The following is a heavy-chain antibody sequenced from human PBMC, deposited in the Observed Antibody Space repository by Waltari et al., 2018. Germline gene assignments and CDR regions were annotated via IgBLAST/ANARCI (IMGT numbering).Heavy chain of an antibody. CDR2: ISSSSSYI. V-gene: IGHV3-21*01. D-gene: IGHD6-19*01. CDR3: ASGSGWHFDY. J-gene: IGHJ4*02. Sequence: EVQLVESGGGLVKPGGSLRLSCAASGFTFSSYSMNWVRQAPGKGREWVSSISSSSSYIYYADSVKGRFTISRDNAKNSLYLQMNSLRAEDTAVYYCASGSGWHFDYWGQGTLVTVSS. CDR1: GFTFSSYS.